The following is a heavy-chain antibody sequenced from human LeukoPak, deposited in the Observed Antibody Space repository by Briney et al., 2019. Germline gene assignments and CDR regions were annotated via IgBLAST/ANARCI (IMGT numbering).Heavy chain of an antibody. D-gene: IGHD6-6*01. V-gene: IGHV4-61*02. J-gene: IGHJ4*02. Sequence: SETLSLTCTVSGGSINSGSYYWSWIRQPAGKGLEWIGRIYTSGSTKYNPSLKSRVTISVDTSKNQFSLKLSSVTAADTAVYYCARFSSIAAAFDYWGQGTLVTVSS. CDR3: ARFSSIAAAFDY. CDR1: GGSINSGSYY. CDR2: IYTSGST.